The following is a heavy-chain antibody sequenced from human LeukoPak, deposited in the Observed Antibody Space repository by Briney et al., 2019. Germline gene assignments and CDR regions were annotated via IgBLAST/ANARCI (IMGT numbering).Heavy chain of an antibody. CDR2: MNQDGSEK. CDR1: GSTFSSYW. V-gene: IGHV3-7*01. CDR3: ARGLEVTTNY. Sequence: PGGSLRLSCAASGSTFSSYWMSWVRQAPGKGLEWVANMNQDGSEKYYVDSVKGRFTISRDNAKNSLYLQMNNLRAEDTAVYYCARGLEVTTNYWGQGTLVTVSS. J-gene: IGHJ4*02. D-gene: IGHD4-17*01.